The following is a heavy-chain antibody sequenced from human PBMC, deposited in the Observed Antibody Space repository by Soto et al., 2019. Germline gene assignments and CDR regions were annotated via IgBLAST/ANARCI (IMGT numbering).Heavy chain of an antibody. CDR3: AKDRRAVTAPMYYFDY. V-gene: IGHV3-23*01. CDR1: GFSFSSYA. CDR2: ISGSGST. Sequence: GGSLRLSCAASGFSFSSYAMSWVRQAPGKGLEWVSGISGSGSTYYADSVKGRFTISRDNSKNEMYLQMNSLRAEDTAVYYCAKDRRAVTAPMYYFDYWGQGTLVTVSS. D-gene: IGHD2-21*02. J-gene: IGHJ4*02.